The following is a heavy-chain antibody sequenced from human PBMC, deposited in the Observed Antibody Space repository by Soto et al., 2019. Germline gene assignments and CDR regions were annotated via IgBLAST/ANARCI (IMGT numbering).Heavy chain of an antibody. CDR1: GYTFPHYG. V-gene: IGHV1-18*01. Sequence: GASVTVSCKASGYTFPHYGIIGLRQSPSQRIEWMGWISAYNGNSNYAQKPQGRVTMTTDTSTRTAYMELRSLRSDDTAVYYCARDQVRDVKLGYYYYYGMDVWGQGTTVTVSS. D-gene: IGHD6-6*01. CDR2: ISAYNGNS. CDR3: ARDQVRDVKLGYYYYYGMDV. J-gene: IGHJ6*02.